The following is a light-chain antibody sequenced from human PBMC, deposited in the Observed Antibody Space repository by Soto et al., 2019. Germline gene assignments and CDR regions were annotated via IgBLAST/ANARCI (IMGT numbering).Light chain of an antibody. CDR3: QHYPPPSIT. Sequence: DILLIQSPATLSASVGDRITITCRASENIFKFLAWYQQRSGSAPNLLIYAASDLEKGVPSRFSGSGSGTEFTLTIDNLQPNDSATYFCQHYPPPSITFGGGTQVDVK. CDR1: ENIFKF. V-gene: IGKV1-5*01. J-gene: IGKJ4*01. CDR2: AAS.